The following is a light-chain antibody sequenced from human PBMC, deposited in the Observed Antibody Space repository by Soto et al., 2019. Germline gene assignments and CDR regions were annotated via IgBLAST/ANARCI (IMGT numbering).Light chain of an antibody. CDR2: GAS. CDR3: QQYGSSTWT. J-gene: IGKJ1*01. CDR1: QSIITN. Sequence: EIVMTQSPGTLSLSPGERATLSCRASQSIITNLAWYQHKPGQAPRLLIYGASSRATGIPDRFSGSGSGTDFTLTISRLEPEDFAVYYCQQYGSSTWTFGQGTKVDIK. V-gene: IGKV3-20*01.